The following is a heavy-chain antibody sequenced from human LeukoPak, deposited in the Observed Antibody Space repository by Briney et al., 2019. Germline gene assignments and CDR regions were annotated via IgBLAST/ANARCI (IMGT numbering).Heavy chain of an antibody. CDR1: GGSLSGYD. D-gene: IGHD3-9*01. CDR3: ARQGGAYRVLTGHPVDAFDI. CDR2: TDQNEIT. V-gene: IGHV4-34*01. Sequence: PSETLSLTCAVSGGSLSGYDWSWIRQPPGKGLEWIGDTDQNEITNYNPSLKSRVTISVDMSKNHFSLKLSSVTAADTAVYYCARQGGAYRVLTGHPVDAFDIWGQGTVVTVSS. J-gene: IGHJ3*02.